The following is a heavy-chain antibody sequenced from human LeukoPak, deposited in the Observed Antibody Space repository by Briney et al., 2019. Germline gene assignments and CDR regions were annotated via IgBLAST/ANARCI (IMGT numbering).Heavy chain of an antibody. CDR2: ISYDGSNK. CDR3: AKEVGTFTLDY. CDR1: GFIFSTYG. D-gene: IGHD1-26*01. V-gene: IGHV3-30*18. J-gene: IGHJ4*02. Sequence: GGSLRLSCAASGFIFSTYGMHWVRQAPGQGLEWVAVISYDGSNKYYADSVEGRFTISRDNSKNTLYLQVNSLRTEDTAVYYCAKEVGTFTLDYWGQGTLVTVSS.